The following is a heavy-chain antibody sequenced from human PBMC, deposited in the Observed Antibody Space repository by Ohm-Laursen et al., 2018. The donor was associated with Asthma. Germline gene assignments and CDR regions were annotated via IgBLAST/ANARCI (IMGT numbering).Heavy chain of an antibody. CDR3: ARLDWAQSMFDS. J-gene: IGHJ4*02. Sequence: TLSLTCGVSGGSVSGYYWSWVRQPPGRELEWIAYMFSSGGANYNPSLKSRVTPSTDTSKNQVSLRLSSVTAADTALYFCARLDWAQSMFDSWGQGTLVTVSS. V-gene: IGHV4-59*02. D-gene: IGHD3-9*01. CDR1: GGSVSGYY. CDR2: MFSSGGA.